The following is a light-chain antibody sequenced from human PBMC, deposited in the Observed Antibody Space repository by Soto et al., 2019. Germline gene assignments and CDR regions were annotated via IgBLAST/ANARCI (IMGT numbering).Light chain of an antibody. Sequence: QSVLTQPPSVSGAPGQTGTMSCTGSSSNFGAGYDVHWYQQLPGTAPKLLIYGSTNRPSGVPARFSGSKSDTSASLAITGLQAEDEADYYCLSCGGILDGVIFGGGTKLTVL. CDR1: SSNFGAGYD. CDR2: GST. V-gene: IGLV1-40*01. J-gene: IGLJ2*01. CDR3: LSCGGILDGVI.